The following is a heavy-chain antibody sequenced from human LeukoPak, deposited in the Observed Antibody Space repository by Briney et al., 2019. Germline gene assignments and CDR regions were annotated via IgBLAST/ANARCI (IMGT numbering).Heavy chain of an antibody. V-gene: IGHV3-30*03. D-gene: IGHD6-13*01. J-gene: IGHJ4*02. CDR1: GFTFSSYG. Sequence: GGSLRLSCAASGFTFSSYGMHWVRQAPGKGLEWVAVISYDGSNKYYADSVKGRFTISRDNSKNTLYLQMNSLRAEDTAVYYCARGDSSSWYLIFDYWGQGTLVTVSS. CDR3: ARGDSSSWYLIFDY. CDR2: ISYDGSNK.